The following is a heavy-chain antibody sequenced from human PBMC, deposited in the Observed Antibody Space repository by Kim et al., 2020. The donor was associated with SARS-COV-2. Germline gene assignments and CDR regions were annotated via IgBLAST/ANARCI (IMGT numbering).Heavy chain of an antibody. CDR3: ARDWRRYCSSTSCYCLDY. CDR2: ISYDGSNK. Sequence: GGSLRLSCAASGFTFSSYGMHWVRQAPGKGLEWVAVISYDGSNKYYADSVKGRFTISRDNSKNTLYLQMNSLRAEDTAVYYCARDWRRYCSSTSCYCLDYWGQGTLVTVSS. D-gene: IGHD2-2*01. J-gene: IGHJ4*02. CDR1: GFTFSSYG. V-gene: IGHV3-33*05.